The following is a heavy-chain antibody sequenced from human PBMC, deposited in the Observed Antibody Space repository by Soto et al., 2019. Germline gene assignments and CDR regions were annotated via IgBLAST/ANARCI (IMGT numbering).Heavy chain of an antibody. CDR1: GDTFTSYG. Sequence: ASVKVSCKASGDTFTSYGISWGRQAPGQGLEWMGWISAYNGNTNYAQKLQGRVTMTTDTSTSTAYMELRSLRSDDTAVYYCARVPDLPLAAAGDYWGQGTLVTVSS. CDR2: ISAYNGNT. V-gene: IGHV1-18*01. CDR3: ARVPDLPLAAAGDY. D-gene: IGHD6-13*01. J-gene: IGHJ4*02.